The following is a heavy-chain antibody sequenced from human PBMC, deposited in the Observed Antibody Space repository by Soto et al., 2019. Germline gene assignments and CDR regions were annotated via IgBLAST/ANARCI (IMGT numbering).Heavy chain of an antibody. Sequence: QITLNESGPALVKPTQTLTLTRTFSGFSLNTRDVGVGWIRQPPGKALEWLGVVYWDDDKTYSPSLKSRLTITKDTPTYQVVLRMTKMYPLDTATYYVALCMGGGASFWGHGFLVSVSS. CDR2: VYWDDDK. D-gene: IGHD3-16*01. V-gene: IGHV2-5*02. CDR3: ALCMGGGASF. CDR1: GFSLNTRDVG. J-gene: IGHJ4*01.